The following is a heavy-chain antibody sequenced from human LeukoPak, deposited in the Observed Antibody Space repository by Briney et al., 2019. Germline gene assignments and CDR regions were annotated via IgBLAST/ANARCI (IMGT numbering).Heavy chain of an antibody. J-gene: IGHJ5*02. CDR3: ARDGHDYGDPTWFDP. V-gene: IGHV4-59*01. D-gene: IGHD4-17*01. CDR2: NSGST. CDR1: GGSISSYY. Sequence: SETLSLTCTVSGGSISSYYWSWIRQPPGKGLEWIGYNSGSTNYNPSLKSRVTISVDTSKNQFSLKLSSVTAADTAVYYCARDGHDYGDPTWFDPWGQGTLVTVSS.